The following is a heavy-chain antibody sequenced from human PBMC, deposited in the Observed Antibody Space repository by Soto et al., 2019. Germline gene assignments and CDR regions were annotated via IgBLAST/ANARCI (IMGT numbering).Heavy chain of an antibody. Sequence: EAPVKVSFKASGYTFTRYYIKWVRQAPGQGVGWMGWMNPNSGNTGYAQKFQGRVTMTRNTSISTAYMELSSLRSEDTAVYYCARGESSSSWYLYYYYYMDVWGKGTTVTVSS. J-gene: IGHJ6*03. V-gene: IGHV1-8*01. CDR3: ARGESSSSWYLYYYYYMDV. CDR1: GYTFTRYY. CDR2: MNPNSGNT. D-gene: IGHD6-13*01.